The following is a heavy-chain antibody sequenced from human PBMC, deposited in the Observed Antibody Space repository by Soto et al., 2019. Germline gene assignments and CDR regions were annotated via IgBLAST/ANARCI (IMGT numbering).Heavy chain of an antibody. CDR2: ISGLADAPPT. Sequence: SLTLTCTGSGFXXXXXTMSSGGRAPAKGLGWVVSISGLADAPPTDVATSGKGRFPITRDDANCRAYLNMNSLKTEDAAVYYCTRIEEWLIRRRFRYYGMDVWGQGTTVTVSS. CDR1: GFXXXXXT. D-gene: IGHD6-19*01. J-gene: IGHJ6*02. CDR3: TRIEEWLIRRRFRYYGMDV. V-gene: IGHV3-49*04.